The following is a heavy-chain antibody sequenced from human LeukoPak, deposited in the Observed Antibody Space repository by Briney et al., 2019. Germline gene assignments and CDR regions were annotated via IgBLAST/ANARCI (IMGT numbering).Heavy chain of an antibody. D-gene: IGHD2-15*01. V-gene: IGHV3-21*01. Sequence: GGSLRLSCAASGFTFSSYSMNWVRQAPGKGLEWVSSISSSSSYIYYADSVKGRFTISRDNAKNSLYLQMNSLRAEDTAVYYCASGVARNWFDPWGQGTLVTVSS. CDR1: GFTFSSYS. CDR3: ASGVARNWFDP. CDR2: ISSSSSYI. J-gene: IGHJ5*02.